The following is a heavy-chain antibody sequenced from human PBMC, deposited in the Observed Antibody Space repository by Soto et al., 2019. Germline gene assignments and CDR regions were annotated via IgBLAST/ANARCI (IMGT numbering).Heavy chain of an antibody. J-gene: IGHJ4*02. CDR2: ISAYNGNT. Sequence: QVQLVQSGAEVKKPGASVNVSCKASGYTFTSYGISWVRQAPGQGLEWMGWISAYNGNTSYAHKLQGRVTMTTDTSTSTAYLELRSLRSDDTAVYYCARYRDDILTGYYQLDYWGQGTLVTVSS. CDR1: GYTFTSYG. CDR3: ARYRDDILTGYYQLDY. V-gene: IGHV1-18*01. D-gene: IGHD3-9*01.